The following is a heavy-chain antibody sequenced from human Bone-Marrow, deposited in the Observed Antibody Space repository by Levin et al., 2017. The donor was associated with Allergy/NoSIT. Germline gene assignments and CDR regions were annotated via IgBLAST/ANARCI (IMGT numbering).Heavy chain of an antibody. CDR1: GYSFTSYW. V-gene: IGHV5-51*01. CDR3: ARLSIAAAERGDY. J-gene: IGHJ4*02. D-gene: IGHD6-13*01. Sequence: ASVKVSCKGSGYSFTSYWIGWVRQMPGKGLEWMGIIYPGDSDTRYSPSFQGQVTISADKSISTAYLQWSSLKASDTAMYYCARLSIAAAERGDYWGQGTLVTVSS. CDR2: IYPGDSDT.